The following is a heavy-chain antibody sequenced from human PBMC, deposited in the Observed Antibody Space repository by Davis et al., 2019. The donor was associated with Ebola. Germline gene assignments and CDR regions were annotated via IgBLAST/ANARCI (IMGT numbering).Heavy chain of an antibody. CDR1: GGSISGYY. J-gene: IGHJ4*02. CDR3: AREGRDGEYVDS. V-gene: IGHV4-59*01. CDR2: IHDTGNT. D-gene: IGHD4-17*01. Sequence: MPSETLSLTCTVSGGSISGYYWTWIRKPPGKAPEWIGYIHDTGNTVYNPSLRTPVTISLDMSKSQFSLKVTSVTDADTAFYYCAREGRDGEYVDSWGQGTLVTVSS.